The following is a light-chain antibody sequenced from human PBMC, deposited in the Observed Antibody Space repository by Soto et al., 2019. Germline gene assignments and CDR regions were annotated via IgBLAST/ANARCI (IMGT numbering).Light chain of an antibody. CDR1: SSYIRGYNY. V-gene: IGLV2-14*01. CDR2: EVS. J-gene: IGLJ1*01. CDR3: SSYTSSSTYV. Sequence: QSVLTQPASVSGSPGQSITITCTGTSSYIRGYNYVSWYQQHPGKAPKLMSYEVSNRPSGVSNRFSGSKSGNTASLTISGLQADDEGDYSCSSYTSSSTYVFGTGTKVTVL.